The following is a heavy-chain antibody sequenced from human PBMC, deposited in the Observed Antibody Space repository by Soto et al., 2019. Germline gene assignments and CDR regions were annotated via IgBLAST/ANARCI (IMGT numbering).Heavy chain of an antibody. D-gene: IGHD1-26*01. CDR1: GYRLTELS. J-gene: IGHJ4*02. Sequence: ASVKVTCKVSGYRLTELSMYWVRQAPGKGLEWMGGFDPEDGETIYAQKFQGRVTMTRNTSISTAYMELSSLRSEDTAVYYCARGVGSDYWGQGTLVTVSS. CDR2: FDPEDGET. CDR3: ARGVGSDY. V-gene: IGHV1-24*01.